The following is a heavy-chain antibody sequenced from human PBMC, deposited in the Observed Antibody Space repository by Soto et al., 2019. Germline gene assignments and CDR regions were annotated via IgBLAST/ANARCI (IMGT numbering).Heavy chain of an antibody. V-gene: IGHV3-23*01. D-gene: IGHD3-10*01. J-gene: IGHJ5*02. CDR3: ANEFLYVSGSYYNHNNCFDP. CDR1: GFTFSSYA. Sequence: EVQLLESGGGLVQPGGSLRLSCAASGFTFSSYAMSWVRQAPGKGLEWVSAISGSGGSTYYADSVKGRFTISRDNWKTRLYHQMNSMIAKDTVVYYGANEFLYVSGSYYNHNNCFDPWVQGILVSVAS. CDR2: ISGSGGST.